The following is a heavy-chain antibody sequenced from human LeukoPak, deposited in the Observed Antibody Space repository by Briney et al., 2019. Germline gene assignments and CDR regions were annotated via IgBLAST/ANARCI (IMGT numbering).Heavy chain of an antibody. CDR3: ARDRASSSWYGSSDYGMDV. J-gene: IGHJ6*02. CDR1: GFTFSSYS. Sequence: GGSLRLSCAASGFTFSSYSMNWVRQAPGKGLEWVSSISSSSSYIYYADSVKGRFTISRDNAKNSLYLQMNSLRAEDTAVYYCARDRASSSWYGSSDYGMDVWGQGTTVTVS. CDR2: ISSSSSYI. D-gene: IGHD6-13*01. V-gene: IGHV3-21*01.